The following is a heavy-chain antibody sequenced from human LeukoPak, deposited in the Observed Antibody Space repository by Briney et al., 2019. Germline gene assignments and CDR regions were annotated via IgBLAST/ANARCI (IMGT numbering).Heavy chain of an antibody. D-gene: IGHD6-13*01. CDR3: AKDSFTGYSSSWCPDY. V-gene: IGHV1-2*02. CDR1: GYTFTGHY. J-gene: IGHJ4*02. CDR2: INPNSGGT. Sequence: ASVKVSCKASGYTFTGHYMHWVRQAPGQGLEWMGWINPNSGGTNYAQKFQGRVTMTRDMSISTAYMELSSLTSDDTAVYYCAKDSFTGYSSSWCPDYWGQGTLVTVSS.